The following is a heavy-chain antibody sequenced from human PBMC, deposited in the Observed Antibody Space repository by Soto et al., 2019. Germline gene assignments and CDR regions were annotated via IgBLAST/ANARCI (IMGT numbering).Heavy chain of an antibody. Sequence: PGGSLRLSCAASGFTFSIYEMNWVRHAPGKGLEWVSYISSSGSTIYYADSVKGRFTISRDNAKNSLYLQMNSLRAEDTAVYYCARAYYYDSSGYYGRYFDYWGQGTLVTVSS. CDR2: ISSSGSTI. V-gene: IGHV3-48*03. J-gene: IGHJ4*02. CDR3: ARAYYYDSSGYYGRYFDY. CDR1: GFTFSIYE. D-gene: IGHD3-22*01.